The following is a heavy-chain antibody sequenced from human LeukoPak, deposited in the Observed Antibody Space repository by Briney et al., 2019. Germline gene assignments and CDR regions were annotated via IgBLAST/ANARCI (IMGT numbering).Heavy chain of an antibody. CDR1: GYSISSGYY. D-gene: IGHD3-3*01. CDR3: ARHLSIFGVVITIDAFDI. J-gene: IGHJ3*02. Sequence: SETLSLTCAVSGYSISSGYYWGWIRPPPGKGLEWIGNIYHSGSTYYNPSLKSRVTISVDTSKNQFSLKLSSVTAADTAVYYCARHLSIFGVVITIDAFDIWGQGTMVTVSS. CDR2: IYHSGST. V-gene: IGHV4-38-2*01.